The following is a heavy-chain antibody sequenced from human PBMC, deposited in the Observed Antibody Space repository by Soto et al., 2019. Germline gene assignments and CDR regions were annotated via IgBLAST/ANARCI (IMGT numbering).Heavy chain of an antibody. CDR2: INHSGST. J-gene: IGHJ4*02. CDR3: ARGVYYYDSSGYYNFDY. V-gene: IGHV4-34*01. CDR1: GVSFSGYY. Sequence: PSETLSLTCAVYGVSFSGYYWSWIRQPPGKGLEWIGEINHSGSTNYNPSLKSRVTISVDTSKNQFSLKLSSVTAADTAVYYCARGVYYYDSSGYYNFDYWGQGTLVTVSS. D-gene: IGHD3-22*01.